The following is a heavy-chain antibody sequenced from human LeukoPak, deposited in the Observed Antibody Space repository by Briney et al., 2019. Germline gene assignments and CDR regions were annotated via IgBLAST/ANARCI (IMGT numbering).Heavy chain of an antibody. CDR3: ARVSARGYDY. V-gene: IGHV3-48*01. D-gene: IGHD5-18*01. J-gene: IGHJ4*02. Sequence: GRSLRLSCAASGFMFDTCIMTWVRQAPGKGLEWISYINSINAVYYTDSVQGRFNISRDNAKNSLYLQMNSLRVEDTAMYYCARVSARGYDYWGRGTLVTVSS. CDR2: INSINAV. CDR1: GFMFDTCI.